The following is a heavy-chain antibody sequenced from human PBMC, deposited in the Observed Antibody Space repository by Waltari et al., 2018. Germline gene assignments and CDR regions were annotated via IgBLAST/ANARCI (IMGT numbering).Heavy chain of an antibody. J-gene: IGHJ6*03. CDR1: GYTLTELS. Sequence: QVQLVQSGAEVKKPVASVKVSCKVSGYTLTELSMHWVRQAPGKGLEWKGGMEAEDGEKMYEQKFKGRGTMTEDKYRDTANRELSSRRAEETAVEYWATPGMATNDNYRDVWGKGTTVTIAS. D-gene: IGHD5-12*01. CDR3: ATPGMATNDNYRDV. V-gene: IGHV1-24*01. CDR2: MEAEDGEK.